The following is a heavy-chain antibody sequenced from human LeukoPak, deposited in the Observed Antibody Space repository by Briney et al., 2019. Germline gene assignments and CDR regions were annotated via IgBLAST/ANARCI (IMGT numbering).Heavy chain of an antibody. V-gene: IGHV3-23*01. Sequence: PGGPLRLSCAASGFTFSNYAMNWVRQAPEKGLEWVSTIHGGGDVTYYADSVKGRFTISRDNSKNTLYLQMNSLRAEDTAVYYCARDRGSWERKGYWGQGTLVTVSS. CDR3: ARDRGSWERKGY. CDR1: GFTFSNYA. J-gene: IGHJ4*02. CDR2: IHGGGDVT. D-gene: IGHD6-13*01.